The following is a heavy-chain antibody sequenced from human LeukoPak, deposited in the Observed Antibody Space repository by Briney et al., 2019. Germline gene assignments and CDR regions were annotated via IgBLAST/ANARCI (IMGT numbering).Heavy chain of an antibody. Sequence: GASVKVSCKAFGGTFTTDVISWVRQAPGQGLEWMGAIIPIFGTTNYAQKFQGRVTITTDESTSTAYIELSSLRSADTAIYYCARGLSDTYCSGGSCYSDHWGQGTLVTVSS. J-gene: IGHJ5*02. D-gene: IGHD2-15*01. CDR3: ARGLSDTYCSGGSCYSDH. V-gene: IGHV1-69*05. CDR1: GGTFTTDV. CDR2: IIPIFGTT.